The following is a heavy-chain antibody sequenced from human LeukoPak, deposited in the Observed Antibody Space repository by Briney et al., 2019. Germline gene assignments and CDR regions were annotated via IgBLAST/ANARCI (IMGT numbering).Heavy chain of an antibody. J-gene: IGHJ3*02. V-gene: IGHV3-30*18. D-gene: IGHD5-12*01. CDR3: AKVTSGYDLADAFDI. Sequence: PGGSLRLSCAASGFTFSSYGMHWVRQAPGKGLEWVAVISYDGSNKYYADSVKGRFTNSRDNSKNTLYLQMNSLRAEDTAVYYCAKVTSGYDLADAFDIWGQGTMVTVSS. CDR2: ISYDGSNK. CDR1: GFTFSSYG.